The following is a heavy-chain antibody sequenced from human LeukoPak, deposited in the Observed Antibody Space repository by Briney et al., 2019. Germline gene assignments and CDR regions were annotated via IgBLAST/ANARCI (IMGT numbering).Heavy chain of an antibody. J-gene: IGHJ4*02. CDR2: IWYDGSNK. V-gene: IGHV3-33*01. CDR3: ARDTGITMVRGFGY. Sequence: GGSLRLSCAASGFTFSSYGMHWVRQAPGKGLEWVAVIWYDGSNKYYADSVKSRFTISRDNSKNTLYLQMNSLRAEDTAVYYCARDTGITMVRGFGYWGQGTLVTVSS. CDR1: GFTFSSYG. D-gene: IGHD3-10*01.